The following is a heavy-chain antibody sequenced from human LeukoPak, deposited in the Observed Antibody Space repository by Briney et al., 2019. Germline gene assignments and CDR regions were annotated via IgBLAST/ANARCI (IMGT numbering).Heavy chain of an antibody. Sequence: KPGSSVKVSCKASGGPFSSYTISWVRQAPGQRLEWMGRIIPILGIANYAQKFQGRVTISADKSTSTAYMELSSLRSEDTAVYYCAREFDFWSGYLDYWGQGTLVTVSS. J-gene: IGHJ4*02. D-gene: IGHD3-3*01. CDR1: GGPFSSYT. CDR2: IIPILGIA. CDR3: AREFDFWSGYLDY. V-gene: IGHV1-69*04.